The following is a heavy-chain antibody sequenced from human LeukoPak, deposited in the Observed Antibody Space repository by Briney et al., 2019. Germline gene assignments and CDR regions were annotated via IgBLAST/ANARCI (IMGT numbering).Heavy chain of an antibody. CDR3: ARGAPTATTYCFDY. CDR1: GGSISSGGYS. J-gene: IGHJ4*02. V-gene: IGHV4-30-2*01. CDR2: IYHSGST. D-gene: IGHD4-17*01. Sequence: SQTLSLTCAVSGGSISSGGYSWSWIRQPPGKGLEWIGYIYHSGSTYYNPSLKSRVTISVDRSKNQFSLKLSSVTAADTAVYYCARGAPTATTYCFDYWGQGTLVTVSS.